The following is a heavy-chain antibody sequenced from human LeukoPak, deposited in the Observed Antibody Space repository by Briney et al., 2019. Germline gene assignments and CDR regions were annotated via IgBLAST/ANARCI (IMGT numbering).Heavy chain of an antibody. V-gene: IGHV3-49*04. J-gene: IGHJ4*02. CDR2: IRSKAYGGTT. Sequence: PGRSLRLSCTASGFTCGDYAMSWVRQAPGKGLEWVGFIRSKAYGGTTEYAASVKGRFTISRDDSKSIAYLQMNSLKTEDTAVYYCTRDPGLLWFGELYSVFFDYWGQGTLVTVSS. D-gene: IGHD3-10*01. CDR3: TRDPGLLWFGELYSVFFDY. CDR1: GFTCGDYA.